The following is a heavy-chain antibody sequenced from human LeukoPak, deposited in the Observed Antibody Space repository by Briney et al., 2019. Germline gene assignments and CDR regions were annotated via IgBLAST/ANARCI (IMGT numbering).Heavy chain of an antibody. CDR3: ARSELRYFDWLLMNNWFDP. CDR1: GYTCTSYG. J-gene: IGHJ5*02. V-gene: IGHV1-18*01. D-gene: IGHD3-9*01. CDR2: ISAYNGNT. Sequence: ASVKVSCKASGYTCTSYGISWVRQAPGQGLEWMGWISAYNGNTKYAQKLQGRVTMTTDTSTSTAYMELRSLRSDDTTVYYCARSELRYFDWLLMNNWFDPWGQGTLVTVSS.